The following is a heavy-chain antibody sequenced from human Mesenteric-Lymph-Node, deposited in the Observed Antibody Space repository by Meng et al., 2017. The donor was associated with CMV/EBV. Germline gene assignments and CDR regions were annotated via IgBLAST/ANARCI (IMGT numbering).Heavy chain of an antibody. J-gene: IGHJ6*02. CDR1: GGTFSSYT. D-gene: IGHD4-11*01. Sequence: SVKVSCKASGGTFSSYTISWVRQAPGQGLEWMGRIIPILGIANYAQKFQSRVTITADKSTSKAYMELSSLRAEDTAVYYCAKEDGLTTVTTFAFEYGMDVWGQGTTVTVSS. CDR2: IIPILGIA. V-gene: IGHV1-69*04. CDR3: AKEDGLTTVTTFAFEYGMDV.